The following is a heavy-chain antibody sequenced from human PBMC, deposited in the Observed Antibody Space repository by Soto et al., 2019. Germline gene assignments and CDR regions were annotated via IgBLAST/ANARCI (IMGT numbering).Heavy chain of an antibody. J-gene: IGHJ6*02. D-gene: IGHD6-6*01. CDR1: GFTFSSYS. CDR2: ISSSSSYI. Sequence: GGSLRLSCAASGFTFSSYSMNWVRQAPGKGLEWVSSISSSSSYIYYEDSVKGRFTMSRDNAKNSLYLQMNSLRAEDTAVYYCARDLSSSSRYYYYGMDVWGQGTTVTVSS. V-gene: IGHV3-21*01. CDR3: ARDLSSSSRYYYYGMDV.